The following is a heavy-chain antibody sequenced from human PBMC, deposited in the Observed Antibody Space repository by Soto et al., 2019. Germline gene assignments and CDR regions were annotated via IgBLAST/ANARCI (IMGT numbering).Heavy chain of an antibody. CDR1: GFTFSNHA. CDR3: ARDRRITGIVAEIDP. J-gene: IGHJ5*02. V-gene: IGHV3-30-3*01. CDR2: VAHDGTSK. D-gene: IGHD1-20*01. Sequence: PGGSLRLSCAASGFTFSNHAMHWVRRAPGKGLEWVALVAHDGTSKYYAGSVKGRFTISSDKSTNTLFLQMDSLDTEDTAVYYCARDRRITGIVAEIDPWGQGTLVTVSS.